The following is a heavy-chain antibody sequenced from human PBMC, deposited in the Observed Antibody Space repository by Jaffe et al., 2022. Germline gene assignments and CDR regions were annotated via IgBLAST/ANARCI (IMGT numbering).Heavy chain of an antibody. Sequence: EVQLLESGGGLVQPGGSLRLSCAASGFTFNNYAMSWVRQAPGKGLEWVSAISGSGGSTYYADSVKGRFTISRDNSKNTLYLQMNSLRAEDTAVYYCAKGSKSVDFWSGYYGRDSGYYYYMDVWGKGTTVTVSS. J-gene: IGHJ6*03. CDR1: GFTFNNYA. D-gene: IGHD3-3*01. CDR3: AKGSKSVDFWSGYYGRDSGYYYYMDV. V-gene: IGHV3-23*01. CDR2: ISGSGGST.